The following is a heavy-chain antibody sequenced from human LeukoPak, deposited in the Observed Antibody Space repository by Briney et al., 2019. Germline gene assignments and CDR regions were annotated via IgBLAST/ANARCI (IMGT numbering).Heavy chain of an antibody. V-gene: IGHV3-11*01. CDR3: ARKPYSSGWFDY. D-gene: IGHD6-19*01. CDR1: GFTFSDYY. J-gene: IGHJ4*02. CDR2: ISSSGNTL. Sequence: GGSLRLSCAASGFTFSDYYMSWIRQAPGKGLEWVSYISSSGNTLYYADSVKGRFTISRDNAKNSLYLQMNSLRGEDTAVYYCARKPYSSGWFDYWGQGTLVTVSS.